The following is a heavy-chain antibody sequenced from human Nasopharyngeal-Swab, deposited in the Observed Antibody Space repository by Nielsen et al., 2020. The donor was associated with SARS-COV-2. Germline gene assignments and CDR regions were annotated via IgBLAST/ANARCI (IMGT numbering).Heavy chain of an antibody. Sequence: GESLKISCAASGFTFSSYAMSWVRQAPGKGLEWVSAISGSGGSTYYADSVKGRFTISRDNSKNTLYLQMNSLRAEDTAVYYCAKELSATVTTVGAFDIWGQGTMVTVSS. CDR3: AKELSATVTTVGAFDI. D-gene: IGHD4-17*01. V-gene: IGHV3-23*01. CDR1: GFTFSSYA. J-gene: IGHJ3*02. CDR2: ISGSGGST.